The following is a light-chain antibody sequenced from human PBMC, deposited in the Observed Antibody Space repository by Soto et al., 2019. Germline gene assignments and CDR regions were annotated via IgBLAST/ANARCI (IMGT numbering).Light chain of an antibody. CDR2: GAS. Sequence: EIVLTQSPGTLSLSPGERATLSCRASQSVSSNLAWYQQKPGQAPRLLIYGASTRATGIPARFSGSGSGTDFTLTISRLEPEDFAVYYCQQYGSSQWTFGQGTKVDIK. J-gene: IGKJ1*01. V-gene: IGKV3-20*01. CDR3: QQYGSSQWT. CDR1: QSVSSN.